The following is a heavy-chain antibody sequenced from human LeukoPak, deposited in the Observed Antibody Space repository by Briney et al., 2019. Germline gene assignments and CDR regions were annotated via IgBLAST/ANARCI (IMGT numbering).Heavy chain of an antibody. J-gene: IGHJ4*02. Sequence: GASVKVSCKASGYTFTSYGISWVRQAPGQGLEWMGWISAYNGNTNYAQKLQGRVTMTTDTSTSTAYMELSSLRSEDTAVYYCAREERQQLVIEGGNFDYWGQGTLVTVSS. CDR3: AREERQQLVIEGGNFDY. D-gene: IGHD6-13*01. V-gene: IGHV1-18*01. CDR2: ISAYNGNT. CDR1: GYTFTSYG.